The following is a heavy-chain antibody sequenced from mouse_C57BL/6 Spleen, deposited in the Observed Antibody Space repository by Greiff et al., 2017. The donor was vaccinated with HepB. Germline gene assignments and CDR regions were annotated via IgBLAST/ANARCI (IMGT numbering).Heavy chain of an antibody. V-gene: IGHV5-4*01. CDR2: ISDGGSYT. J-gene: IGHJ4*01. CDR3: ARDQHYYGSLYYAMDY. CDR1: GFTFSSYA. D-gene: IGHD1-1*01. Sequence: EVMLVESGGGLVKPGGSLKLSCAASGFTFSSYAMSWVRQTPEKRLEWVATISDGGSYTYYPDNVKGRFTISRDNAKNNLYLQMSHLKSEDTAMYYCARDQHYYGSLYYAMDYWGQGTSVTVSS.